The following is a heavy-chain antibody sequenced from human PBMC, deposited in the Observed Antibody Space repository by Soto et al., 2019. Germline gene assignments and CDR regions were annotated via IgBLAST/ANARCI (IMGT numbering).Heavy chain of an antibody. CDR2: ISAYNGNT. J-gene: IGHJ6*02. V-gene: IGHV1-18*01. CDR3: ARDKYANYEFWSGPTYYYYGTDV. Sequence: ASVKVSCEASGYTLTSYGISWVRQAPGQGLEWMGWISAYNGNTNYAQKLQGRVTITTDTSTSTAYMDLRSLRSDDTAVYYCARDKYANYEFWSGPTYYYYGTDVWSQGTTGPASS. D-gene: IGHD3-3*01. CDR1: GYTLTSYG.